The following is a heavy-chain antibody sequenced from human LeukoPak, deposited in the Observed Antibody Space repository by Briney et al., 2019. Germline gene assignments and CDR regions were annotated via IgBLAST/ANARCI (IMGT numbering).Heavy chain of an antibody. J-gene: IGHJ4*02. CDR3: ARNSRTYGDYDF. D-gene: IGHD4-17*01. Sequence: SETLSLTRSVSGASTSNSSYYWGWIRQPPGKGLEWIGSIYYSGSTYYNPSLNSRVTISSDTSKDQFSLKLNSVTAADTAVYYCARNSRTYGDYDFWGQGTLVTVSS. CDR2: IYYSGST. CDR1: GASTSNSSYY. V-gene: IGHV4-39*07.